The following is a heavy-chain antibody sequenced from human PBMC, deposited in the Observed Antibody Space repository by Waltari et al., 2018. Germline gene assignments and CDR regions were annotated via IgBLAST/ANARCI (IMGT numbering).Heavy chain of an antibody. J-gene: IGHJ6*02. V-gene: IGHV4-39*07. CDR2: IYSSGST. D-gene: IGHD4-17*01. CDR1: AGSIRSSRYY. Sequence: QLQLQESGPGLVKPSETLSLTCTVSAGSIRSSRYYWGWTRQPPGKGLEWIGSIYSSGSTYYNPSLKSRVTISVDTSKNQFSLKRSSVTAADTAVYYCAGTTEYYYGMDVWGQGTTVTVSS. CDR3: AGTTEYYYGMDV.